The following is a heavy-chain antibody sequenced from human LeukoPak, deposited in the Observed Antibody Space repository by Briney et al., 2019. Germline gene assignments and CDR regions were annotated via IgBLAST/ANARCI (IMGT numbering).Heavy chain of an antibody. V-gene: IGHV1-2*02. Sequence: EASVKVSCKAPGYTFTGYYMHWVRQAPGQGLEWMGWINPNSGGTNYAQKFQGRVTMTRDTSISTAYMELSRLRSDDTAVYYCAREGGDPLDYYYGMDVWGQGTTVTVSS. D-gene: IGHD4-17*01. CDR3: AREGGDPLDYYYGMDV. CDR2: INPNSGGT. J-gene: IGHJ6*02. CDR1: GYTFTGYY.